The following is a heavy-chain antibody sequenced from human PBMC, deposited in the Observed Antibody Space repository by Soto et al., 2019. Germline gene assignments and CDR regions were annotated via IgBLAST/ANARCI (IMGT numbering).Heavy chain of an antibody. V-gene: IGHV1-2*02. J-gene: IGHJ4*02. D-gene: IGHD2-15*01. CDR2: INPISGGT. CDR3: AKDGRHCSGGSCPQGH. Sequence: ASVKVSCKTSGYTFTGHHIHWVRQAPGQGLEWMGWINPISGGTKYREKFQGRVSITRDKSSSTAYMELSSLTSDDSAVYYCAKDGRHCSGGSCPQGHWGQGTLVTVSS. CDR1: GYTFTGHH.